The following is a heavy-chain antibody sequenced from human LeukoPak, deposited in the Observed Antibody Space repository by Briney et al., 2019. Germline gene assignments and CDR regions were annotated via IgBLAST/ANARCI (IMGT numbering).Heavy chain of an antibody. CDR2: ISGSGGST. D-gene: IGHD3-10*01. Sequence: AGGSLRLSCAASGFTFSSYAMSWVRQAPGKGLEWVSAISGSGGSTYYADSVKGRFTISRDNSKNTLYLQMNSLRAEDTAVYYCAKDFSRRATMVRGVIPSFDYWGQGTLVTVSS. CDR3: AKDFSRRATMVRGVIPSFDY. J-gene: IGHJ4*02. CDR1: GFTFSSYA. V-gene: IGHV3-23*01.